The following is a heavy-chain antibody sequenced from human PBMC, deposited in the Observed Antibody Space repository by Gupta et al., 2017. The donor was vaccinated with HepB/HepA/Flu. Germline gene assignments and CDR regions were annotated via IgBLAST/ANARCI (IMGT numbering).Heavy chain of an antibody. CDR1: DFKFDNFG. Sequence: GQLVASGGGVVQPGRPLRLSCAGPDFKFDNFGMHWVRQAPGKGLEWVAAISFNGDEKHYGDAVRGRFTVSRDNSKKTLFLQMEKLRHDDTGIYFCARSGVSSVRPYLSSWVQGTRVLVS. V-gene: IGHV3-30*03. J-gene: IGHJ4*02. CDR2: ISFNGDEK. CDR3: ARSGVSSVRPYLSS. D-gene: IGHD5/OR15-5a*01.